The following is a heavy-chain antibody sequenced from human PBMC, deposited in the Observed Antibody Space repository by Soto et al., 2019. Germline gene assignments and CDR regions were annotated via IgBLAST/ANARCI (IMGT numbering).Heavy chain of an antibody. Sequence: PSETLSLTCSVSGGSISSSSYFWGWIRQPPGKGLEWIGSIYYSGSTYYNPSLKSRVTVSVDTSKNQFSLKVNSVTAADTAVYYCARGYCSGGSCSYYYGMDVWGQGTTVTVSS. CDR2: IYYSGST. CDR3: ARGYCSGGSCSYYYGMDV. J-gene: IGHJ6*02. D-gene: IGHD2-15*01. CDR1: GGSISSSSYF. V-gene: IGHV4-39*07.